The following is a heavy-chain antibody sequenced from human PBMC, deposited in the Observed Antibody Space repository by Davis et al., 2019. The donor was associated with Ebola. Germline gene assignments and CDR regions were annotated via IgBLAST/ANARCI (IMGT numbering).Heavy chain of an antibody. CDR3: ARDGSTSNQKSGELDY. V-gene: IGHV1-2*02. J-gene: IGHJ4*02. CDR1: GYTFTGYY. Sequence: AASVKVSCKASGYTFTGYYMHWVRQAPGQGLEWMGWMNPNSGGTNYAQKFQGRVTMTRDTSISTAYMELSRLRSDDTAVYYCARDGSTSNQKSGELDYWGQGPPVTVSS. CDR2: MNPNSGGT. D-gene: IGHD7-27*01.